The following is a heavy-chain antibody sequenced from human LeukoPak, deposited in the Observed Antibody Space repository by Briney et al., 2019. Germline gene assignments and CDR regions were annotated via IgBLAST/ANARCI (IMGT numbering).Heavy chain of an antibody. Sequence: PGGFLRLSCAASGFTFSGYGINWVRLAPGKGLEWVSMISNGNTEHYADSVKGRFTVSRDNARNSAYLQMNSLRDEDTAMYYCARDYGYCRGNTCYASFDYGGHGTLVTVSS. CDR1: GFTFSGYG. V-gene: IGHV3-48*02. J-gene: IGHJ4*01. CDR3: ARDYGYCRGNTCYASFDY. CDR2: MISNGNTE. D-gene: IGHD2-2*01.